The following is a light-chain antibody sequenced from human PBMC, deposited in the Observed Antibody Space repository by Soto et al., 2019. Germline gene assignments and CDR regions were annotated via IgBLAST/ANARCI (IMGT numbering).Light chain of an antibody. CDR2: EVS. Sequence: QSALTQPASVSGSPGQSITISCTVTSSDVGGYNYVSWYQQHPGKAPKLMIYEVSNRPSGVSNRFSGSKSGNTASLTISGLQAEDEAYYYCSSYTSSSTYVFGTGTKLTVL. CDR3: SSYTSSSTYV. J-gene: IGLJ1*01. CDR1: SSDVGGYNY. V-gene: IGLV2-14*01.